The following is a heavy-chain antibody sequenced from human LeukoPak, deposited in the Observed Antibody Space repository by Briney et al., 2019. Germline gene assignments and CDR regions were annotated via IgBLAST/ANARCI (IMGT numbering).Heavy chain of an antibody. CDR3: ARDGYCSGGNCYSDRGDFDY. CDR1: GFTFSDYY. V-gene: IGHV3-11*04. CDR2: ISSSGKTT. Sequence: PGGSLRLSCEASGFTFSDYYMTWIRQAPGKGLEHISYISSSGKTTYYADSVQGRFTISRDNTKNSLYLQMNSLRAEDTAVYFCARDGYCSGGNCYSDRGDFDYWGQGTLVSVSS. J-gene: IGHJ4*02. D-gene: IGHD2-15*01.